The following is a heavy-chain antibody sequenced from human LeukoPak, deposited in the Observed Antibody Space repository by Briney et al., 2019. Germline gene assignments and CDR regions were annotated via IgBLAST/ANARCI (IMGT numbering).Heavy chain of an antibody. CDR1: GGSISSSSYY. CDR2: IFDNGST. Sequence: SETLSLTCTVSGGSISSSSYYWSWIRQSPGKGLEWIGNIFDNGSTNYNPSLKSRVTISVDTSKDQFSLKLSSVTAADTAVYYCARATWELHDYWGQGTLVTVSS. CDR3: ARATWELHDY. D-gene: IGHD1-26*01. V-gene: IGHV4-61*01. J-gene: IGHJ4*02.